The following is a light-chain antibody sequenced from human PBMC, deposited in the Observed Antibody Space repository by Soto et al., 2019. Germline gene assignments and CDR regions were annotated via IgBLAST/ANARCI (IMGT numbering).Light chain of an antibody. CDR1: QGVTSSY. J-gene: IGKJ4*01. V-gene: IGKV3-20*01. CDR2: GAS. Sequence: EIVLTQSPGTLSLSPGERATLACRASQGVTSSYLDWYQPKPGQAPRLLIYGASIRTTGIPDRISGSGSGTDFTLTISRLEPEDFAVYYCQQYDSSPLTFGGGTKVEIK. CDR3: QQYDSSPLT.